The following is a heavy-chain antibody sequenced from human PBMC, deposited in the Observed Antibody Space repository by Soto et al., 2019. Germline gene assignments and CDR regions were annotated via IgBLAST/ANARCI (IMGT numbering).Heavy chain of an antibody. D-gene: IGHD5-12*01. CDR1: GGTFSSYA. CDR3: ARVPNVSVATICDNNDY. Sequence: GASVKVTCKASGGTFSSYAISWVRQAPGQGLEWMGGIIPIFGTANYAQKFQGRVTITADKSTSTAYMELSSLRSEDTAVYYCARVPNVSVATICDNNDYWGQGTLVTVSS. CDR2: IIPIFGTA. V-gene: IGHV1-69*06. J-gene: IGHJ4*02.